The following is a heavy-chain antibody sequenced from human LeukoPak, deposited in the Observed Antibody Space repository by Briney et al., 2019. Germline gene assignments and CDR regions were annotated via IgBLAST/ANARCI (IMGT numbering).Heavy chain of an antibody. CDR2: INTHSGNT. V-gene: IGHV1-18*01. Sequence: ASVKVSCKASGYSFNIYGINWVRQAPGQGLEWMGWINTHSGNTNYAQKFQGRVTMTTGTSTSTAYMELKSLRSDDTAVYYCARGVGIAAVGSSYYYMDVWGKGTTVTVSS. CDR3: ARGVGIAAVGSSYYYMDV. D-gene: IGHD6-13*01. J-gene: IGHJ6*03. CDR1: GYSFNIYG.